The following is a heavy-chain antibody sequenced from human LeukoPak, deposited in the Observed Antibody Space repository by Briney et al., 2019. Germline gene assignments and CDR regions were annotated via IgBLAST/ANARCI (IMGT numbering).Heavy chain of an antibody. CDR3: ASRLIAARANDY. CDR2: IYYSGST. J-gene: IGHJ4*02. V-gene: IGHV4-39*01. CDR1: GGSISSYY. Sequence: SETLSLTCTVSGGSISSYYWGWIRQPPGKGLEWIGSIYYSGSTYYNPSLKSRVTISVDTSKNQFSLKLSSVTAADTAVYYCASRLIAARANDYWGQGTLVTVSS. D-gene: IGHD6-6*01.